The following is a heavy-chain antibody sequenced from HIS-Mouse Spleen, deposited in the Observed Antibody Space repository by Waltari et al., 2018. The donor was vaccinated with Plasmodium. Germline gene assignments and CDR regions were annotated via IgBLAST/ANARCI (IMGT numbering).Heavy chain of an antibody. CDR2: INSDGSRT. D-gene: IGHD6-13*01. J-gene: IGHJ3*02. CDR1: GFTFSSYW. V-gene: IGHV3-74*01. CDR3: ARTIAAAGTGDAFDM. Sequence: EVQLVESGGGLVQPGGSLRLSCAASGFTFSSYWMHGVRQVPGKGLVWVSRINSDGSRTRYADSVKGRFTISRDNAKNTLYLQMNSLRAEDTAVYYCARTIAAAGTGDAFDMWGQGTMVTVSS.